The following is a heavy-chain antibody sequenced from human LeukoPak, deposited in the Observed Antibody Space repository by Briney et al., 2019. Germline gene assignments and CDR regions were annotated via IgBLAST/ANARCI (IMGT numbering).Heavy chain of an antibody. V-gene: IGHV3-49*04. D-gene: IGHD5-18*01. J-gene: IGHJ6*02. Sequence: PGGSLRLSCTASGFTFGDYGMSWVRQAPGKGLEWVGFIRSKTYGGTTEYAASVKGRFTISRDDSKSIAYLQMNSLKTEDTAVYYCTNNVDTTYGVYGMDVWGQGTTVTVSS. CDR2: IRSKTYGGTT. CDR3: TNNVDTTYGVYGMDV. CDR1: GFTFGDYG.